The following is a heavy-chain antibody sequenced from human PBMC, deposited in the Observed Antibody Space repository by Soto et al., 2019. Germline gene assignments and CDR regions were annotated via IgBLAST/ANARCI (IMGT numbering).Heavy chain of an antibody. D-gene: IGHD6-6*01. CDR3: ARLSIAARPGGYGMDV. CDR1: GYSFTSYW. V-gene: IGHV5-10-1*01. CDR2: IDPSDSYT. J-gene: IGHJ6*02. Sequence: PGEALKISWKGSGYSFTSYWISWVRQKPGKGREWRGRIDPSDSYTNYSPSFQGHVPIPADKSISTAYLQWSSLKASDTAMYYCARLSIAARPGGYGMDVWGQGTTVTVSS.